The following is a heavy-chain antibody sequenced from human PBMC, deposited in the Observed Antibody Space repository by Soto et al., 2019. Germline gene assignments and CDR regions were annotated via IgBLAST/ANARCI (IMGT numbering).Heavy chain of an antibody. Sequence: PSETLSLTCAVYGGSFSGYYWSWIRQPPGKGLEWIGEINHSGSTNYNPSLKSRVTISVDTSKNQFSLKLSSVTAADTAVYYCARRIAAASTLGSPLDYWAQGTLVPVS. CDR2: INHSGST. V-gene: IGHV4-34*01. CDR1: GGSFSGYY. J-gene: IGHJ4*02. D-gene: IGHD6-13*01. CDR3: ARRIAAASTLGSPLDY.